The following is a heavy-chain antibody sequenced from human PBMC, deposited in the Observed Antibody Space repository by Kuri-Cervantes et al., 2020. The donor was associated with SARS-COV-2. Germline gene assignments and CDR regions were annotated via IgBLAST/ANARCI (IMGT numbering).Heavy chain of an antibody. CDR2: ISYDGSNK. CDR3: AREYDFWRTFDY. CDR1: GFTFTSHA. J-gene: IGHJ4*02. D-gene: IGHD3-3*01. V-gene: IGHV3-30*03. Sequence: LSLTCAVSGFTFTSHAMHWVRQAPGKGLEWVALISYDGSNKFYADSVKGRFTISRDNSKNTLYLQMNSLRAEDTAVYYCAREYDFWRTFDYWGQGTLVTVSS.